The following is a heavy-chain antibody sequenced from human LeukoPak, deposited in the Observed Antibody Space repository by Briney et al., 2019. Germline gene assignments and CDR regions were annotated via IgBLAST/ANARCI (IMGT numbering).Heavy chain of an antibody. CDR1: GFIFSSYA. J-gene: IGHJ4*02. Sequence: GGSLRLSCAASGFIFSSYAMNWVRQAPGKGLEWVSIIFGNGDTTYYADSVKGRFTLSRDNSKDTLYLQMNDLRPDDTAIYYCAKRNTMVRGGPCFDYWGQGLLVTVSS. CDR2: IFGNGDTT. D-gene: IGHD3-10*01. CDR3: AKRNTMVRGGPCFDY. V-gene: IGHV3-23*01.